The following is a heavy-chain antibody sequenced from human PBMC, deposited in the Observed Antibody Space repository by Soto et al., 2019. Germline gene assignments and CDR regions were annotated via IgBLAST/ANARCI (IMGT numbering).Heavy chain of an antibody. CDR2: IHHSGSI. CDR3: AREDDGGDSLDV. J-gene: IGHJ6*02. D-gene: IGHD2-21*02. V-gene: IGHV4-30-4*08. Sequence: QVQLQQSGPGLVKPSQTLSLTCTVSGASISSDYYHWPWIGQPPGKGLEWIGYIHHSGSILYNPSLKSRVTISVDTSKNQFSLHLTSVTAADTAVYFCAREDDGGDSLDVWGQGTTVTVSS. CDR1: GASISSDYYH.